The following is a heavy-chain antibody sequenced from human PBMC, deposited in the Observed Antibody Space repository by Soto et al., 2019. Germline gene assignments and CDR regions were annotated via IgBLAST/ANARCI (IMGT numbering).Heavy chain of an antibody. CDR3: VRDRYSSSGWFDP. Sequence: SQTLSLTCAISGDSVSSYSAAWNWIRQSPSGGLEWLGRTYYRSRFFSDYAESVKSRIIINPDTSKNQFSLQLKSVTPEDTAVHYCVRDRYSSSGWFDPWGQGTTVTVSS. V-gene: IGHV6-1*01. CDR2: TYYRSRFFS. D-gene: IGHD3-10*01. CDR1: GDSVSSYSAA. J-gene: IGHJ5*01.